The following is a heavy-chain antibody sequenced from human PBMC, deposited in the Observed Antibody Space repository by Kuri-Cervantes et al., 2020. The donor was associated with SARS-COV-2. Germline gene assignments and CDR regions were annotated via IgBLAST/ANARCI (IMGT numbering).Heavy chain of an antibody. J-gene: IGHJ4*02. CDR3: TTDSKGADYYGSGSPPYFDY. D-gene: IGHD3-10*01. Sequence: GGSLRLSCAASGFTFSSYGMHWVRQAPGKGLEWAGRIKSKTDGGTTDYAAPVKGRFTISRDDSKNTLYLQMNSLKTEDTAVYYCTTDSKGADYYGSGSPPYFDYWGQGTLVTVSS. V-gene: IGHV3-15*01. CDR2: IKSKTDGGTT. CDR1: GFTFSSYG.